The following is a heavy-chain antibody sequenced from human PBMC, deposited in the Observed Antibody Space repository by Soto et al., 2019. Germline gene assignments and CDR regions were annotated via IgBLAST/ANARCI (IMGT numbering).Heavy chain of an antibody. D-gene: IGHD3-9*01. CDR1: EFTCISYA. CDR3: ARTGYSLEGFDY. CDR2: ISGSGGST. V-gene: IGHV3-23*01. J-gene: IGHJ4*02. Sequence: PGGSMRLSCAASEFTCISYAMSCILQTPGKGLEWVSAISGSGGSTYYADSVKGRFTISRDNSKNTLYLQMNSLRAEDTAVYYCARTGYSLEGFDYWGQGTLVTVSS.